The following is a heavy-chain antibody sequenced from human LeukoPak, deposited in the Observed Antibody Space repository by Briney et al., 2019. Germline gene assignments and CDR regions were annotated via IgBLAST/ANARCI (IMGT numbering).Heavy chain of an antibody. Sequence: SETLSLTCAVYGGSFSGYYWSWLRQPPGKGLEWIGEINHSGSTNYNPSLKSRVTISVDTSKNQFSLKLSSVTAADTAVYYCARGHLQWLNNRFDYWGQGTLVTVSS. CDR1: GGSFSGYY. CDR2: INHSGST. J-gene: IGHJ4*02. D-gene: IGHD6-19*01. CDR3: ARGHLQWLNNRFDY. V-gene: IGHV4-34*01.